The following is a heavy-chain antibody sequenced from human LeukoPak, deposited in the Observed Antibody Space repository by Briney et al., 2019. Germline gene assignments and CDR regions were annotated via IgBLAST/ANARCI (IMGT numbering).Heavy chain of an antibody. V-gene: IGHV3-20*04. J-gene: IGHJ4*02. CDR3: VRNNNNDY. Sequence: GGSLRLSCAASGFTFDDYGMSWVRQAPGKGLEWVSGIDWNGGSTGYADSVKGRFTTSRDISLHLQMNSLRAEDTAVYYCVRNNNNDYWGQGTLVTVSS. CDR2: IDWNGGST. CDR1: GFTFDDYG. D-gene: IGHD2/OR15-2a*01.